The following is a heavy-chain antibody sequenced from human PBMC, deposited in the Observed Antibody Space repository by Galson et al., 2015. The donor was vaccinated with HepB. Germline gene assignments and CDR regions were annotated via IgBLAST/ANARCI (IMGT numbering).Heavy chain of an antibody. CDR2: ISSNGGNT. V-gene: IGHV1-18*01. J-gene: IGHJ4*02. CDR1: GYTFTING. D-gene: IGHD4/OR15-4a*01. Sequence: SVKVSCKASGYTFTINGISWVRQTPGQGLEWLGWISSNGGNTKYAQKYQGRITLTRDTSASTAYLELRSLRSDDTAMYYCARDQDYRFDFWGQGTLVTVSS. CDR3: ARDQDYRFDF.